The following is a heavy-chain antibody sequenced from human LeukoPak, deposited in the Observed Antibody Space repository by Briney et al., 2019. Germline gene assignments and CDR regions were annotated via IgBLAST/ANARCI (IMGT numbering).Heavy chain of an antibody. D-gene: IGHD3-22*01. V-gene: IGHV1-58*02. Sequence: GTSVKVSCKASGFTFTSSAMQWVRQARGQRLEWIGWIVVGSGNTNYAQKFQERVTITRDMSTSTAYMELSSLRSEGTAVYYCAADSSGDDAFDIWGQGTMVTVSS. J-gene: IGHJ3*02. CDR3: AADSSGDDAFDI. CDR1: GFTFTSSA. CDR2: IVVGSGNT.